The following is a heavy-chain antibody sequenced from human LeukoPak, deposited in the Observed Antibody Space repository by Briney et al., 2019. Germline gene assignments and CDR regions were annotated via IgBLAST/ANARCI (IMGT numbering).Heavy chain of an antibody. D-gene: IGHD4-17*01. V-gene: IGHV3-48*02. Sequence: GGSLRLSCAASGFTFSTYSMNCVPHAPGKGLEWVSYISSSSSTIKYADSVKGRFTISRDNANNSLYLQMNSLRDEDTAVYYCARDTTAWVYWGQGTLVTVSS. J-gene: IGHJ4*02. CDR3: ARDTTAWVY. CDR2: ISSSSSTI. CDR1: GFTFSTYS.